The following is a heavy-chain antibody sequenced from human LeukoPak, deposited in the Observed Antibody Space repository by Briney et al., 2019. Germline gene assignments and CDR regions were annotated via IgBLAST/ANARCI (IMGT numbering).Heavy chain of an antibody. V-gene: IGHV3-43*02. CDR3: AKSLGSGWGYFDY. CDR1: GFTFDDHA. J-gene: IGHJ4*02. Sequence: GGSLRLSCAASGFTFDDHAMHWVRQAPGKGLEWVTLISGDGDNVYHADSVKGRFTISRDSRKNSLYLQMNSLRTEDTALYYCAKSLGSGWGYFDYWGQGTLVTVSS. CDR2: ISGDGDNV. D-gene: IGHD6-19*01.